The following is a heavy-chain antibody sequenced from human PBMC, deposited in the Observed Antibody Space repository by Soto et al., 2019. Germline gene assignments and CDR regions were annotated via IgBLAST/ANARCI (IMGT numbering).Heavy chain of an antibody. CDR1: GFTFSSYG. CDR3: AKDKLYYYDSSGYPLPFWLGY. J-gene: IGHJ4*02. CDR2: ISYDGSNK. Sequence: TGGSLRLSCAASGFTFSSYGMHWVRQAPGKGLEWVAVISYDGSNKYYADSVKGRFTISRDNSKNTLYLQMNSLRAEDTAVYYCAKDKLYYYDSSGYPLPFWLGYWGQGTLVTVSS. V-gene: IGHV3-30*18. D-gene: IGHD3-22*01.